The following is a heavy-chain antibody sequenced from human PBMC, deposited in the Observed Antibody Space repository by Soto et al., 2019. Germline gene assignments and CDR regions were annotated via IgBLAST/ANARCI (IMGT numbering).Heavy chain of an antibody. CDR2: LWYDGSNK. CDR3: ARGARDFDY. CDR1: GFTFDAYV. J-gene: IGHJ4*02. Sequence: QVQLVESGGGVVQPGGSLRLSCAGSGFTFDAYVMHWVRQAPGRGLEWVALLWYDGSNKYYADSVKGRFTISRDNSKNTLYLQMNSLRAEDTAVYYCARGARDFDYWGQGTLVTVSS. V-gene: IGHV3-33*01. D-gene: IGHD3-16*01.